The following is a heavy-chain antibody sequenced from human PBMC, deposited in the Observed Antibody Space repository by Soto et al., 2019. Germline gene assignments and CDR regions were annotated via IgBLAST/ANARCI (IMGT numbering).Heavy chain of an antibody. CDR1: GYTFTGYY. J-gene: IGHJ6*03. D-gene: IGHD4-17*01. CDR2: INPNSGGT. Sequence: ASVKVSCKASGYTFTGYYMHWVRQAPGQGLEWMGWINPNSGGTNYAQKFQGWVTMTRDTSISTAYMELSRLRSDDTAVYYCARDGSGTRPYGDSRDYYYYYMDVWGKGTTVTVSS. CDR3: ARDGSGTRPYGDSRDYYYYYMDV. V-gene: IGHV1-2*04.